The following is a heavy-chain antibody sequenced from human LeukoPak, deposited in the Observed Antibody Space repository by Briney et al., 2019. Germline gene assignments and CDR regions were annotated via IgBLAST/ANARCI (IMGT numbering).Heavy chain of an antibody. CDR1: GGSISSYY. V-gene: IGHV4-59*01. D-gene: IGHD3-10*01. J-gene: IGHJ3*02. CDR2: IYYSGST. Sequence: SETLSLTCTVSGGSISSYYWSWIRQPPGKGLEWIGYIYYSGSTNYNPSLKSRVTISVDTSKNQFSLKLSSVTAADTAVYYCARSFGWGVINSADAFDIWGQGTMVTVSS. CDR3: ARSFGWGVINSADAFDI.